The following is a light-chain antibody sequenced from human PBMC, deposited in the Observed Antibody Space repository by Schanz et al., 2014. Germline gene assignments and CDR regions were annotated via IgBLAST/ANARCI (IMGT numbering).Light chain of an antibody. Sequence: DIVMTQSPDSLAVSLGERATINCKSSQSILYSSNNKYSLGWFQQKPGQPPKPLIYWASARESGVPDRFSGSGSGTVFTLTISNLQAEDVAVYYCQQYKSAPLTFGGGTKVEIK. CDR2: WAS. CDR1: QSILYSSNNKYS. J-gene: IGKJ4*01. CDR3: QQYKSAPLT. V-gene: IGKV4-1*01.